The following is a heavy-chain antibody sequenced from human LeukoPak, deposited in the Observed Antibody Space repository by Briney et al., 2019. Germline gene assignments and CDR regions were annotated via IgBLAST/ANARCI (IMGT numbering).Heavy chain of an antibody. CDR3: AREIAVAGTMAFDI. D-gene: IGHD6-19*01. J-gene: IGHJ3*02. CDR2: IIPILGIA. Sequence: SVKVSCKASGGTFSSYTISWVRQAPGHGLEWMGRIIPILGIANHAQNFQGRVTITADKSTSTAYMELSSLISEDTAVYYCAREIAVAGTMAFDIWGQGTMVTVSS. V-gene: IGHV1-69*04. CDR1: GGTFSSYT.